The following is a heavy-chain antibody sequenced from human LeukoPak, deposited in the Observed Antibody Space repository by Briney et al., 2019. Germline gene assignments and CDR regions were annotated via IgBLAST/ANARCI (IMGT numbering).Heavy chain of an antibody. J-gene: IGHJ3*02. CDR2: IYTSGST. D-gene: IGHD3-16*02. Sequence: SETLSLTCTVSGGSISSYYWSWIRQPAGKGLEWIGRIYTSGSTNYNPSLKSRVTMSVDTSKNQFSLKLSSVTAAGTAVYYCARGYDYVWGGYRPEVAFDIWGQGTMVTVSS. V-gene: IGHV4-4*07. CDR3: ARGYDYVWGGYRPEVAFDI. CDR1: GGSISSYY.